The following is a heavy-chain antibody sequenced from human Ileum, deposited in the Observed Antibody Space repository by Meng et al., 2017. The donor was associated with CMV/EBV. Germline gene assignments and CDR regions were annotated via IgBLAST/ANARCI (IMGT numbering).Heavy chain of an antibody. CDR3: ARGSGSGGRDWFDP. D-gene: IGHD3-3*01. CDR2: MNSNSGNT. J-gene: IGHJ5*02. V-gene: IGHV1-8*01. Sequence: SGYTFINHDIKWFRQATGPGLEWMGWMNSNSGNTGYAQKFQGRVTMTRDTSITTAYMELSDLRSEDAAVYYCARGSGSGGRDWFDPWGQGTLVTVSS. CDR1: GYTFINHD.